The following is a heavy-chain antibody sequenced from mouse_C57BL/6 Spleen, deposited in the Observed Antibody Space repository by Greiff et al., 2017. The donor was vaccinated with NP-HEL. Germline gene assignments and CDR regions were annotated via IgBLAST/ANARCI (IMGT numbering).Heavy chain of an antibody. Sequence: VQLQQSGAELVRPGTSVKLSCKASGYTFTSYWMHWVKQRPGQGLEWIGVIDPSDSYTNYNQKFKGKATLTVDTSSSTAYMQLSSLTSEDSAVYYCANYYGTDWGQGTTLTVSS. CDR1: GYTFTSYW. V-gene: IGHV1-59*01. J-gene: IGHJ2*01. CDR3: ANYYGTD. D-gene: IGHD1-1*01. CDR2: IDPSDSYT.